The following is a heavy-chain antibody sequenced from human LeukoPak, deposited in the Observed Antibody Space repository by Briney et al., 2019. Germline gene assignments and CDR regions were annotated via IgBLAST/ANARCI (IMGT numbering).Heavy chain of an antibody. V-gene: IGHV1-8*03. Sequence: ASVKVSCKASGYTFITYDINWVRQATGQGLEWMGWMTPNSSNTGYAQKFQGRVTITRNTSISTTYMELSRLRSDDTAVYYCARSNDILTGYPDFDYWGQGTLVTVSS. CDR1: GYTFITYD. CDR3: ARSNDILTGYPDFDY. J-gene: IGHJ4*02. D-gene: IGHD3-9*01. CDR2: MTPNSSNT.